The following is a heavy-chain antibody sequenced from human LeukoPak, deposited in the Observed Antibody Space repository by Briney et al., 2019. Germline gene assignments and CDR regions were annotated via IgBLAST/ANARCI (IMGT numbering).Heavy chain of an antibody. D-gene: IGHD2-2*01. Sequence: GGSLRLSCAASGFTFSSYAMSWVRQAPGKGLEWVSAISGSGGSTYYADSVKGRFTISRDNSKNTLYLQMNSLRAEDTAVYYCAEDRRIVVVPAAKDYWGQGTLVTVSS. V-gene: IGHV3-23*01. CDR3: AEDRRIVVVPAAKDY. CDR2: ISGSGGST. CDR1: GFTFSSYA. J-gene: IGHJ4*02.